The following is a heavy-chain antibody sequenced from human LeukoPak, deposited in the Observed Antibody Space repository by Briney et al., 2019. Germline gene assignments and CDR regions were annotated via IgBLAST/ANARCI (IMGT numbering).Heavy chain of an antibody. D-gene: IGHD3-22*01. J-gene: IGHJ4*02. V-gene: IGHV4-39*01. CDR2: IYYSGST. CDR1: GGSISSSYYY. CDR3: AGPYYYDTSACYQPFDY. Sequence: SETLSLTCTVSGGSISSSYYYWGWIRQPPGKGLEWIGSIYYSGSTYYNPSLKSRVTTSVDTSKNQFSLKLSSVTAADTAVYYCAGPYYYDTSACYQPFDYWGQGSLVTVSS.